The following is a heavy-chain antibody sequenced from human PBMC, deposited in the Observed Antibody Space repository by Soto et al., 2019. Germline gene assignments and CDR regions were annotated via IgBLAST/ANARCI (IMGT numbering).Heavy chain of an antibody. CDR3: TTDRRDCGDYVRYFDY. D-gene: IGHD4-17*01. CDR1: GFTFSNAW. Sequence: PGGSLRLSCAASGFTFSNAWMSWVRQAPGKGLEWVGRIKSKTDGGTIDYAAPVKGRFTISRDDSKNTLYLQMNSLKTEDTAVYYCTTDRRDCGDYVRYFDYWGQGTLVTVS. J-gene: IGHJ4*02. V-gene: IGHV3-15*01. CDR2: IKSKTDGGTI.